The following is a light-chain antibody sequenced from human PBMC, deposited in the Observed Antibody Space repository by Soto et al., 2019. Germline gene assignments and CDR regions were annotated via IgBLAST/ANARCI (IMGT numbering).Light chain of an antibody. CDR3: SSYTSSSSTPVG. Sequence: QSALTQPASVSGSPGQSITISCTGTSSNVGGYNSVSWYQQHPGKAPKLMIYDVTNRPSGVSNRFSGSKSGNTASLTISGLQAEDEADYYCSSYTSSSSTPVGFGGGTKVTVL. J-gene: IGLJ2*01. V-gene: IGLV2-14*01. CDR2: DVT. CDR1: SSNVGGYNS.